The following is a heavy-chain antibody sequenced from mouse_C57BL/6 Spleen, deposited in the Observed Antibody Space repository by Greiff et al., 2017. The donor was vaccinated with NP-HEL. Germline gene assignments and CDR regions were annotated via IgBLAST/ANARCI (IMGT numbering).Heavy chain of an antibody. CDR2: IYPGDGDT. D-gene: IGHD1-1*01. CDR1: GYAFSSSW. Sequence: QVQLQQSGPELVKPGASVKISCKASGYAFSSSWMNWVKQRPGKGLEWIGRIYPGDGDTNYNGKFKGKATLTADKSSSTAYMQLSRLTSEDSAVYFCASGITTVVATRFAYWGQGTLVTVSA. J-gene: IGHJ3*01. V-gene: IGHV1-82*01. CDR3: ASGITTVVATRFAY.